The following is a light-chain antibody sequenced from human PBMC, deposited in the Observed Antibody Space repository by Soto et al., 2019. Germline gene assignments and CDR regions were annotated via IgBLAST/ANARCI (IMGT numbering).Light chain of an antibody. CDR3: QTWDTGIVV. J-gene: IGLJ2*01. V-gene: IGLV4-69*01. CDR2: VKSDGSH. Sequence: QPVLTQSPSASASLGASVKLSCTLSSGHGNYVIAWHQQQPEKGPRYLMKVKSDGSHNKGDGIPDRFSGSSSGAERSLVISSLQSEDEADYYCQTWDTGIVVFGGGTKLTVL. CDR1: SGHGNYV.